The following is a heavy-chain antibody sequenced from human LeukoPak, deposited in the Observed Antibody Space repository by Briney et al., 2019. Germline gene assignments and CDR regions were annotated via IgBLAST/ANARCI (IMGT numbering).Heavy chain of an antibody. CDR1: GGSISSSNW. Sequence: SGTLSLTCAVSGGSISSSNWWSWVRQPPGKGLEWIGEIYHSGSTNYNPSLKSRVTISVDTSKNQFSLKLSSVTAADTAVYYCARSRGGSTKHYYYYYGMDVWGQGTTVTVSS. CDR2: IYHSGST. CDR3: ARSRGGSTKHYYYYYGMDV. V-gene: IGHV4-4*02. D-gene: IGHD2-2*01. J-gene: IGHJ6*02.